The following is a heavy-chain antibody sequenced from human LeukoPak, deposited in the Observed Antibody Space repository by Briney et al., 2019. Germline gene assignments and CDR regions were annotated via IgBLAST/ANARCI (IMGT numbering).Heavy chain of an antibody. V-gene: IGHV4-38-2*01. CDR1: GYSISSGYY. D-gene: IGHD4-17*01. Sequence: SSETLSLTCAVSGYSISSGYYWGWIRQPPGKGLEWIGSIYHSGSTYYNPSLKSRVTISVDTSKNQFSLKLSSVTAADTAVYYCARGADYGDYYFDYWGQGTLVTVSS. CDR2: IYHSGST. CDR3: ARGADYGDYYFDY. J-gene: IGHJ4*02.